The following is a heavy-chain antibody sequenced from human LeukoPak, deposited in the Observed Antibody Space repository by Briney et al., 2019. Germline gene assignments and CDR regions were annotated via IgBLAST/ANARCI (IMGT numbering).Heavy chain of an antibody. CDR3: ARGEGSGSLYYYMDV. V-gene: IGHV1-8*03. J-gene: IGHJ6*03. CDR1: GYTFTSYD. Sequence: GASVKVSCMASGYTFTSYDINWVRQATGQGLEWMGWMNPNSGNTGYAQKFQGRVTITRNTSISTAYMELSSLRSEDTAVYYCARGEGSGSLYYYMDVWGKGTTVTVSS. D-gene: IGHD3-10*01. CDR2: MNPNSGNT.